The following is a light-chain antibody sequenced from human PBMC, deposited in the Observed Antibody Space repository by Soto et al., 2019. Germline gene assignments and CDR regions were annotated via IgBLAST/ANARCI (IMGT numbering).Light chain of an antibody. Sequence: DIQMTQSPSTLSASIGDRVTITCRASQSIDTSLAWYQQKPGKPPKLLIYKASSLQSGVPSRFSGSGSGTEFTLTISSLQPDDFATYSCQHYNAYSRTFGQGTKVEVK. V-gene: IGKV1-5*03. CDR1: QSIDTS. J-gene: IGKJ1*01. CDR2: KAS. CDR3: QHYNAYSRT.